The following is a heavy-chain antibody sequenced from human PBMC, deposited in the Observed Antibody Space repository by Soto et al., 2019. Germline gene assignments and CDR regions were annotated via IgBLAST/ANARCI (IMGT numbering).Heavy chain of an antibody. CDR2: ISYDGSNK. CDR3: AKDRGSYGGFDY. Sequence: QVQLVESGGGVVQPGRSLRLSCAASGFTFSSYGMHWVRQAPGKGLAWVAVISYDGSNKYYADSVKGRFTISRDNSKNTLYLQMNSLRAEDTAVYYCAKDRGSYGGFDYWGQGTLVTVSS. D-gene: IGHD4-17*01. CDR1: GFTFSSYG. J-gene: IGHJ4*02. V-gene: IGHV3-30*18.